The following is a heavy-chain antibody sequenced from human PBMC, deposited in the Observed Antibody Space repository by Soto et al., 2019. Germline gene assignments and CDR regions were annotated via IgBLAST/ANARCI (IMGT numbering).Heavy chain of an antibody. CDR2: IYHSGST. V-gene: IGHV4-30-2*01. Sequence: QLQLQESGSGLVKPSQTLSLTCAASGGSISSGGYSWSWIRQPPGKGLEWIGYIYHSGSTYYNPSLKSPVTISVHKSKSQFSLKLSSVTAADTALYYCARAMNTVTTLDYWCQGTLVTVSS. D-gene: IGHD4-17*01. J-gene: IGHJ4*02. CDR3: ARAMNTVTTLDY. CDR1: GGSISSGGYS.